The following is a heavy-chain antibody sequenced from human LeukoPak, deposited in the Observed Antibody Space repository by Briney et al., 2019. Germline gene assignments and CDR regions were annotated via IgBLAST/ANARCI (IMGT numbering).Heavy chain of an antibody. J-gene: IGHJ4*02. V-gene: IGHV1-2*02. D-gene: IGHD6-13*01. Sequence: ASVKVSCKASGYTFTGYYMHWVRQAPGQGLEWMGWINPNSGGTNYAQKFQGRVTMTRDTSISTAYMELSRLRSDDTAVYYCARDWALDSSSCIDYWGQGTLVTVSS. CDR2: INPNSGGT. CDR1: GYTFTGYY. CDR3: ARDWALDSSSCIDY.